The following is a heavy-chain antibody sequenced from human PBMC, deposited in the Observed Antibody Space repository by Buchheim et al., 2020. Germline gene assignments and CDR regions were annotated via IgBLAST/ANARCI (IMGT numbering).Heavy chain of an antibody. V-gene: IGHV3-23*01. D-gene: IGHD3-3*02. CDR2: IGGDGRS. J-gene: IGHJ4*02. CDR1: GFSFSTNA. Sequence: DVQLLQSGGGLVQPGGSLRLSCAASGFSFSTNAMSWVRQAPGRGLEWVSGIGGDGRSHYADSVRGRFPISRDSSKATLIFQMNGLRVEDTATYYCAKDLHFWSAMDYWGQGAL. CDR3: AKDLHFWSAMDY.